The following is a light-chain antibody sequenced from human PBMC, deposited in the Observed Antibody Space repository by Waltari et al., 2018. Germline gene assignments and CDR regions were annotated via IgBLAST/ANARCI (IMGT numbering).Light chain of an antibody. CDR3: QSYDSSLSGSV. J-gene: IGLJ3*02. Sequence: QSVLTQPPSVSGAPGPRVTISCTGSSPHIGAGYDVHWYQQLPGTAPKLLIYGNSNRPSGVPDRFSGSNSGTSASLAITGLQAEDEADYYCQSYDSSLSGSVFGGGTKLTVL. V-gene: IGLV1-40*01. CDR2: GNS. CDR1: SPHIGAGYD.